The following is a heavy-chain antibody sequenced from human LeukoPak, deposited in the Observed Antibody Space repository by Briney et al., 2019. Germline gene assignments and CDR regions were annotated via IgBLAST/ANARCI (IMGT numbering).Heavy chain of an antibody. D-gene: IGHD6-19*01. CDR1: GYTFTSYD. CDR3: ARGRSGIAVAGPGRYFDY. Sequence: ASVKVSCKASGYTFTSYDISWVRQATGQGLEWMGWMNPNSGNTGYAQKFQGRVTMTRNTSISTAYMELSSLRSEDTAVYYCARGRSGIAVAGPGRYFDYWGQGTLVIVSS. CDR2: MNPNSGNT. V-gene: IGHV1-8*01. J-gene: IGHJ4*02.